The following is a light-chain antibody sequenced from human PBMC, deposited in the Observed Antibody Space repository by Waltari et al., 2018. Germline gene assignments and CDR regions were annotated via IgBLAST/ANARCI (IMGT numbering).Light chain of an antibody. V-gene: IGKV1-5*01. J-gene: IGKJ1*01. CDR3: QQYRTYPWT. Sequence: DIQMTQSPSTLSASIRGRVTINCRASESLGSELAWYQQRPGKAPNILIYDASSLQPGVPSRFSGSGSGTEFTLTINNLQPDDFVTYFCQQYRTYPWTFGQETKVEI. CDR2: DAS. CDR1: ESLGSE.